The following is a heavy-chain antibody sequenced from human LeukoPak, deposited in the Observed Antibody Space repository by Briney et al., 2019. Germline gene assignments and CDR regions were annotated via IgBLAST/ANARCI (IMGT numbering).Heavy chain of an antibody. CDR2: IYHSGST. D-gene: IGHD3-3*01. V-gene: IGHV4-38-2*02. Sequence: PSETLSLTCAVSGYSISSGYYWGWIRQPPGKGLEWIGSIYHSGSTYYNPSLKSRVTISVDTSKNQFSLKLSSVTAADTAVYCCARDERFTIFGVVISGNYYFDYWGQGTLVTVSS. J-gene: IGHJ4*02. CDR3: ARDERFTIFGVVISGNYYFDY. CDR1: GYSISSGYY.